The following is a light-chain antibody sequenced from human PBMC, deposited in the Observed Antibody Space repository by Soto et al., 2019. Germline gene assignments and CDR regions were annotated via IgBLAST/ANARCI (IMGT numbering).Light chain of an antibody. CDR1: SSNIGAGYD. J-gene: IGLJ1*01. CDR2: GNS. Sequence: QLVLTQPPSVSGAPGQRVTISCTGSSSNIGAGYDVHWYQQLPGTAPKLLIYGNSNRPSGIPDRFSGSKSGTSATLGITGFQTGDEADYYCGSWDSSLSAYVFGTGTKLTVL. V-gene: IGLV1-40*01. CDR3: GSWDSSLSAYV.